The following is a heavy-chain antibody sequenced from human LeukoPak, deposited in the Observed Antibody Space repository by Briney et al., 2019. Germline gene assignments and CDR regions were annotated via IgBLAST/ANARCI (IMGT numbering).Heavy chain of an antibody. CDR1: GYTFTSCG. J-gene: IGHJ5*02. V-gene: IGHV1-18*04. CDR2: ISAYNGNT. Sequence: ASVKVSCKASGYTFTSCGISWLRQAPGQGLEWMGWISAYNGNTNYAQKLLGRVTMTTDTSTSTAYMELRSLRSDDTAVYYCARLQLELIWCDRWGQGTLVTVSS. D-gene: IGHD1-1*01. CDR3: ARLQLELIWCDR.